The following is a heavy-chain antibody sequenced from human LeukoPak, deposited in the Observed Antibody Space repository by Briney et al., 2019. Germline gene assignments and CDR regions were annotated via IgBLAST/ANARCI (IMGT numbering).Heavy chain of an antibody. CDR3: AREYSSSWDYYYYYYMDV. V-gene: IGHV3-21*01. D-gene: IGHD6-13*01. CDR2: ISSSSSYI. CDR1: GFTFSGYS. Sequence: PGGSLRLSCAASGFTFSGYSMNWVRQAPGKGLEWVSSISSSSSYIYYADSVKGRFTISRDNAKNSLYLQMNSLRAEDTAVYYCAREYSSSWDYYYYYYMDVWGKGTTVTISS. J-gene: IGHJ6*03.